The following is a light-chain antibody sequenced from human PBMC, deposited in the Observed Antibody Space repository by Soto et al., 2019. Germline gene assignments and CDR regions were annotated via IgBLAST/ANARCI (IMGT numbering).Light chain of an antibody. J-gene: IGLJ2*01. Sequence: QSALTQPPSASGSPGQSVTISCTGTSSDVGGYNFVSWYQQHSGKAPKLMIYEVSERPSGVPDRFSGSKSGNTASLTVSGLQAEDEADYYCSSYAGSNIVVFGGGTKVTVL. V-gene: IGLV2-8*01. CDR1: SSDVGGYNF. CDR3: SSYAGSNIVV. CDR2: EVS.